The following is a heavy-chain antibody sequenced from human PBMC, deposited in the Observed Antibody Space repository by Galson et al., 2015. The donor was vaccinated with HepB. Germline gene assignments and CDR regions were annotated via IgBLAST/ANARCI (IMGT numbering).Heavy chain of an antibody. Sequence: SVKVSCKASGGTFSSYAISWVRQAPGQGLEWMGGIIPIFGTANYAQKFQGRVTITADESTSTAYMELSSLRSEDTAVYYCASHVVATILGGYYFDYWGQGTLVTVSS. CDR2: IIPIFGTA. J-gene: IGHJ4*02. CDR1: GGTFSSYA. D-gene: IGHD5-12*01. V-gene: IGHV1-69*13. CDR3: ASHVVATILGGYYFDY.